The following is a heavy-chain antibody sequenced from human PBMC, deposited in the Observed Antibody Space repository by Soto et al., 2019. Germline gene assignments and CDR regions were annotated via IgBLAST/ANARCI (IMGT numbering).Heavy chain of an antibody. Sequence: GASVKVSCKASGYTFTGYYMHWVRQAPGQGLEWMGWINPNSGGTNYAQKFQGRVTMTRDTPISTAYMELSRLRSDDTAVYYCAREMLAGIVVVPAASYYYYGMDVWGQGTTVTVSS. D-gene: IGHD2-2*01. V-gene: IGHV1-2*02. J-gene: IGHJ6*02. CDR3: AREMLAGIVVVPAASYYYYGMDV. CDR2: INPNSGGT. CDR1: GYTFTGYY.